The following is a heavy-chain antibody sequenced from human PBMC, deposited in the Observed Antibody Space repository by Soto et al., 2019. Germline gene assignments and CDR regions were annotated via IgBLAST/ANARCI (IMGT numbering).Heavy chain of an antibody. Sequence: QLQLQESGPGLVKPSETLSLTCIVSGGSITRNNHYWGWIRQSPGKGLEWIGSILYSGSTNYNPSLKSRVTLSVETSKHPFSLKMRSVTAADTALYYCALLGSSGWYQGSYFDYWGQGTLVTVSS. D-gene: IGHD6-19*01. CDR1: GGSITRNNHY. V-gene: IGHV4-39*01. CDR3: ALLGSSGWYQGSYFDY. CDR2: ILYSGST. J-gene: IGHJ4*02.